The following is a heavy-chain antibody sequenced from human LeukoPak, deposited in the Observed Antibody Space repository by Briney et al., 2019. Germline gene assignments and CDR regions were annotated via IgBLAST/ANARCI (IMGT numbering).Heavy chain of an antibody. CDR3: ARNVGY. CDR2: IYSGGST. Sequence: PGGSLRLSCAVSGLTVSNNYMSWVRQAPGKGLEWVSVIYSGGSTHYADSVKGRFTISRDNSKNTVYLQMNSLRDEDTAVYYCARNVGYWGQGTLVTVSS. J-gene: IGHJ4*02. CDR1: GLTVSNNY. D-gene: IGHD1-26*01. V-gene: IGHV3-53*01.